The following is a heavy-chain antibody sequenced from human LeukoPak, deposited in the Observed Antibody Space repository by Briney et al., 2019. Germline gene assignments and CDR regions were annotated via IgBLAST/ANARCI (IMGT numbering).Heavy chain of an antibody. V-gene: IGHV7-4-1*02. Sequence: ASVKVSCKASGYSFTNYAVNWVRQAPGQGLEWMGWINTNTGNPTYAQGFTGRFIFSLDTSVSTAYLQISSLKAEDTAVYYCARTTTVNFDYWGQGTLVTVSP. CDR3: ARTTTVNFDY. J-gene: IGHJ4*02. CDR2: INTNTGNP. D-gene: IGHD4-17*01. CDR1: GYSFTNYA.